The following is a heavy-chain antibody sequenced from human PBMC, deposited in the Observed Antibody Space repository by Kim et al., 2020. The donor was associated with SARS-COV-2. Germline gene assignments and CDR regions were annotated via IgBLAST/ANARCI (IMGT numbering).Heavy chain of an antibody. CDR1: GFTFSSYW. J-gene: IGHJ4*02. D-gene: IGHD3-10*01. V-gene: IGHV3-7*03. CDR2: IKQDGSEK. CDR3: ARGGTGGSGSYIKWY. Sequence: GGSLRLSCAASGFTFSSYWMSWVRQAPGKGLEWVANIKQDGSEKYYVDSVKGRFTISRDNAKNSLYLQMNSLRAEDTAVYYCARGGTGGSGSYIKWYWGQGTLVTVSS.